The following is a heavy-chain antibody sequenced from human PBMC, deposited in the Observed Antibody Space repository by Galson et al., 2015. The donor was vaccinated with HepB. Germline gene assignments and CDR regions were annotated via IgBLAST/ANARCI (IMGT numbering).Heavy chain of an antibody. CDR1: GYTFTSYY. V-gene: IGHV1-46*01. D-gene: IGHD3-22*01. CDR2: INPSGGST. Sequence: SVKVSCKASGYTFTSYYMHWVRQAPGQGLEWMGIINPSGGSTSYAQKFQGRVTMTRDTSTSTVYMELSSLRSEDTAVYYCARAGRYYDSSGRHFYYWGQGTLVTVSS. CDR3: ARAGRYYDSSGRHFYY. J-gene: IGHJ4*02.